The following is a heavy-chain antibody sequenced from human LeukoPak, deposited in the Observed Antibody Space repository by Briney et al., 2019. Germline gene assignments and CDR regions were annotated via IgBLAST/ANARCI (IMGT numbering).Heavy chain of an antibody. CDR1: GFTFSSYA. Sequence: GGSLRLSCAASGFTFSSYAMSWVRQAPGKGLEWVSAISGSGGSTYYADSVKGRVTISRDNSKNTLYLQMNSLRAEDTAVYYGAKGYYDYVWGSYYFDYWGQGILVTVSS. J-gene: IGHJ4*02. V-gene: IGHV3-23*01. CDR3: AKGYYDYVWGSYYFDY. CDR2: ISGSGGST. D-gene: IGHD3-16*01.